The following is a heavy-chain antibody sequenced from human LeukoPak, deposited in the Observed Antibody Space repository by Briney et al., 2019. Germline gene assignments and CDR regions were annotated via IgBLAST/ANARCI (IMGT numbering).Heavy chain of an antibody. CDR3: AREAYDFWSGLYFDY. CDR1: GFTFSSYW. J-gene: IGHJ4*02. CDR2: INSDGSSS. V-gene: IGHV3-74*01. D-gene: IGHD3-3*01. Sequence: PGGSLRLSCAASGFTFSSYWMHWVRQAPGKGLVWVSRINSDGSSSSYADSVKGRFTISRDNAKNTLYLQMNSLRAEDTAVYYCAREAYDFWSGLYFDYWGQGTLVTVSS.